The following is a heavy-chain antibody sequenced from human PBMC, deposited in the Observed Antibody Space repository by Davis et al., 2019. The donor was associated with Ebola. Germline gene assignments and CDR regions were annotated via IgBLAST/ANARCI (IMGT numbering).Heavy chain of an antibody. CDR2: FDPEDGET. V-gene: IGHV1-24*01. CDR1: GYTLTELS. J-gene: IGHJ6*03. Sequence: ASVKVSCKVSGYTLTELSMHWVRQAPGKGLEWMGGFDPEDGETIYAQKFQGRVTMTEDTSTDTAYMELSSLRSEDTAVYYCATNPSYYYYYYMDVWGKGTTVTVSS. CDR3: ATNPSYYYYYYMDV.